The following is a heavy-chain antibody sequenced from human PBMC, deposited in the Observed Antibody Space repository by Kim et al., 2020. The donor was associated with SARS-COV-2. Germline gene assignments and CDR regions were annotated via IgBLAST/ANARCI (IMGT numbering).Heavy chain of an antibody. CDR3: ARQGFGGYCSSTSCWEGAGGYFDY. CDR1: GYSFTSYW. D-gene: IGHD2-2*01. Sequence: GESLKISCQGSGYSFTSYWIGWVRQMPGKGLEWMGIIYPGDSDTRYSPSFQGQVTISADKSISTAYLQWSSLKASDTAMYYCARQGFGGYCSSTSCWEGAGGYFDYWGQGTLVTVSS. V-gene: IGHV5-51*01. J-gene: IGHJ4*02. CDR2: IYPGDSDT.